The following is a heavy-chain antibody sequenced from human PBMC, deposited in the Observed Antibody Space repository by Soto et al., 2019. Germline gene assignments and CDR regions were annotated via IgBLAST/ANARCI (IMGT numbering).Heavy chain of an antibody. V-gene: IGHV1-69*01. CDR1: GGTFSSYA. CDR3: ARDFPSSSSDP. Sequence: QVQLVQSGAEVKKPGSSVKVSCKAPGGTFSSYAITWVRQAPGQGLEWMGGIIPIFGTANYAQKFQGRVTITADESLTTAYMELSSLRSEDTAVYYCARDFPSSSSDPWGQGTLVTVSS. J-gene: IGHJ5*02. CDR2: IIPIFGTA.